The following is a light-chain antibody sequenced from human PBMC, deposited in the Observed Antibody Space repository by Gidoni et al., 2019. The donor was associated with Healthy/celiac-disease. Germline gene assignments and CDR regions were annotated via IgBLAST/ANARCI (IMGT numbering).Light chain of an antibody. CDR1: QNVRANF. Sequence: VLTQFPVTLSVSPGERATLFCRATQNVRANFLAWYQQKPGQPPTLLSYDASRRATGVPDRFSGSGSGTDFSLTINRLQTEDYALYYCQQYGAKPLTFGGGTRVEI. J-gene: IGKJ4*01. CDR3: QQYGAKPLT. CDR2: DAS. V-gene: IGKV3-20*01.